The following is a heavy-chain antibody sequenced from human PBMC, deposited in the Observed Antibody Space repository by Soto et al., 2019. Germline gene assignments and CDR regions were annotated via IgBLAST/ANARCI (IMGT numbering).Heavy chain of an antibody. D-gene: IGHD2-21*02. CDR2: IYYSGST. J-gene: IGHJ4*02. V-gene: IGHV4-31*11. CDR1: GDTISTGGYT. Sequence: SETLSLTCDVSGDTISTGGYTWAWIRQPPGKGLEWIGYIYYSGSTYYNPSLKSRVTISVDTSKNQFSLKLSSVTAADTAVYYCARDMEAYCGGDCYSFDYWGQGTLVTVSS. CDR3: ARDMEAYCGGDCYSFDY.